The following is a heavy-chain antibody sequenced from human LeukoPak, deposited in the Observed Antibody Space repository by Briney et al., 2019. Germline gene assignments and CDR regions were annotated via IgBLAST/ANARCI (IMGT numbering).Heavy chain of an antibody. Sequence: GGSLRLSCAAPGFTFSTYVMSWVRQAPGKGLEWVSGISGSGDNTYYADSVKGRFTISRDNSKNTLYLQMNSLRAEDTAVYYCAKGSGYDTDFDYWGQGTLVSVSS. V-gene: IGHV3-23*01. CDR1: GFTFSTYV. CDR2: ISGSGDNT. D-gene: IGHD5-12*01. CDR3: AKGSGYDTDFDY. J-gene: IGHJ4*02.